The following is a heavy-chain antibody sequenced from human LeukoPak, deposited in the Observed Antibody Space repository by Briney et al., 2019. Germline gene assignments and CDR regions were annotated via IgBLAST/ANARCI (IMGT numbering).Heavy chain of an antibody. CDR1: GGTFSSYA. D-gene: IGHD1-26*01. V-gene: IGHV1-69*13. J-gene: IGHJ3*02. Sequence: SVKVSCKASGGTFSSYAISWVRQAPGQGLEWMGGIIPIFGTANYAQKFQGRVTITADESTSTAYMELSSLRSEDTDVYYCASSGSYPDAFDIWGQGTMVTVSS. CDR2: IIPIFGTA. CDR3: ASSGSYPDAFDI.